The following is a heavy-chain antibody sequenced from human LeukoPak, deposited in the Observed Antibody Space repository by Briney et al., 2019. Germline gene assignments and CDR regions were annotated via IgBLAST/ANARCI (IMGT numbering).Heavy chain of an antibody. CDR3: ASYQPVAGLVHDY. D-gene: IGHD6-19*01. V-gene: IGHV1-69*04. J-gene: IGHJ4*02. Sequence: SVKVSCKASGGTFSSYAISWVRQAPGQGLEWMGRIIPILGIANYAQKFQGRVTITADKSTSTAYMELSSLRSEDTAVYYCASYQPVAGLVHDYWGQGTLVTVSS. CDR2: IIPILGIA. CDR1: GGTFSSYA.